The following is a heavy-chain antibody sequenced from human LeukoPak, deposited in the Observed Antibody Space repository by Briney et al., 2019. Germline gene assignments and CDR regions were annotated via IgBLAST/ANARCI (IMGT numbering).Heavy chain of an antibody. CDR2: IIPLFGTA. D-gene: IGHD4-17*01. CDR3: ARDVHGDYGSGWFDP. CDR1: GGTFNNSA. J-gene: IGHJ5*02. Sequence: ASVKVSCKTFGGTFNNSAISWVRQAPGQGLEWLGGIIPLFGTAGYAQKFQGRVTITKDESTRTVYLELTSLTSDDTAVYYCARDVHGDYGSGWFDPWGQGTLVSVSS. V-gene: IGHV1-69*05.